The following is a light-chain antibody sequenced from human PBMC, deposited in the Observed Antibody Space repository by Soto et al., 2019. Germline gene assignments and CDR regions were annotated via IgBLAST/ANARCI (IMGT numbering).Light chain of an antibody. Sequence: QSALTQPASVSGSPGQSITISCTGISSDVGGYNYVSWYQQHPGKAPKLMIYAVTDRPSGVSSRFSGSKSGNTASLTISGLQAEDEADYYCSSYTSSSTLFGTGTKVTVL. CDR2: AVT. CDR3: SSYTSSSTL. J-gene: IGLJ1*01. V-gene: IGLV2-14*01. CDR1: SSDVGGYNY.